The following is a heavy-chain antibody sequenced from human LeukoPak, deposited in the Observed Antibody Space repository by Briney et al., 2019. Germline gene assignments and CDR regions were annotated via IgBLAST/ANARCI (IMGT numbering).Heavy chain of an antibody. V-gene: IGHV4-61*01. CDR1: GYSISSGYY. CDR2: IYYSGST. CDR3: ARIVRRYYDFWSGPKRGNYYYYYMDV. J-gene: IGHJ6*03. D-gene: IGHD3-3*01. Sequence: SETLSLTCAVSGYSISSGYYWGWIRQPPGKGLEWIGYIYYSGSTNYNPSLKSRVTISVDTSKNQFSLKLSSVTAADTAVYYCARIVRRYYDFWSGPKRGNYYYYYMDVWGKGTTVTVSS.